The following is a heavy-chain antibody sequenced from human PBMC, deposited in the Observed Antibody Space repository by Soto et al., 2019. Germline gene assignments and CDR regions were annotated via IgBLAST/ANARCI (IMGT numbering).Heavy chain of an antibody. CDR3: AKDPVGRWSGGGGLDY. D-gene: IGHD2-15*01. V-gene: IGHV3-30*18. CDR2: ISYDGSNK. Sequence: QVQLVESGGGVVQPGRSLRLSCAASGFTFSSYGMHWVRQAPGKGLEWVAVISYDGSNKYYADSVKGRFTISRDNSKNTLYLQMNSLRAEDTAVYYCAKDPVGRWSGGGGLDYWGQGTLVTVSS. CDR1: GFTFSSYG. J-gene: IGHJ4*02.